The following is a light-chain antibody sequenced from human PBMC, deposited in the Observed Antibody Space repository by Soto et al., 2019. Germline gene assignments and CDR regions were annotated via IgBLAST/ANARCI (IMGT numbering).Light chain of an antibody. CDR3: QQYRSSPFT. J-gene: IGKJ3*01. Sequence: EIVLTQSPGTLSLSPGERATLSCRASQSVSSSYLAWYQQKPGQAPRLRIYGATSRATGIPDRFSGSGSGTDFTLTTSRLEPEDLAVYYCQQYRSSPFTFGPGTKVDIK. V-gene: IGKV3-20*01. CDR1: QSVSSSY. CDR2: GAT.